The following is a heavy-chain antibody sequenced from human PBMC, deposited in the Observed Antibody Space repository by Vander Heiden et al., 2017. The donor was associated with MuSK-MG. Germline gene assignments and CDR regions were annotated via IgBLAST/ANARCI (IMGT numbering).Heavy chain of an antibody. CDR1: GGSLTTRSSY. V-gene: IGHV4-39*01. CDR2: RTYAGNT. J-gene: IGHJ4*02. Sequence: QLQLHESCSGLVKPSETLSLPCTVSGGSLTTRSSYWAWIRPPPGKGLEWIGTRTYAGNTHHNPALKSRVTGSADTSKNQFSLRLNAVTAADTAVYYCARRAGTERAYAPGAFDYWGQGGLVTVSS. D-gene: IGHD3-10*01. CDR3: ARRAGTERAYAPGAFDY.